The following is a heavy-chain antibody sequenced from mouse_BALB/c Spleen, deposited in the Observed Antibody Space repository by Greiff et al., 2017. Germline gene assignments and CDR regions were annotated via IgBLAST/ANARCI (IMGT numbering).Heavy chain of an antibody. CDR3: TIATGGHYAMDY. J-gene: IGHJ4*01. V-gene: IGHV1-5*01. CDR1: GYTFTSYW. Sequence: VQLQQSGTVLARPGASVKMSCKASGYTFTSYWMHWVKQRPGQGLEWIGAIYPGNSDTSYNQKFKGKAKLTAVTSTSTAYMELSSLTNEDSAVYYCTIATGGHYAMDYWGQGTSVTVSS. D-gene: IGHD6-1*01. CDR2: IYPGNSDT.